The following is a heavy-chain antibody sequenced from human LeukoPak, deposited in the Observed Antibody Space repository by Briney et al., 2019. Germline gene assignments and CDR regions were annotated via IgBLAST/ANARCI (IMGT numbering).Heavy chain of an antibody. CDR1: GFTFSSYA. CDR2: ISYDGSNK. D-gene: IGHD3-9*01. Sequence: GGSLRLSCAASGFTFSSYAMHWVRQAPGKGLEWVAVISYDGSNKYYADSVKGRFTISRDNSKNTLYLQMNSLRAEDTAVYYCAKYAGITIFWLLSAGWFDPWGQGTLVTVSS. V-gene: IGHV3-30-3*02. J-gene: IGHJ5*02. CDR3: AKYAGITIFWLLSAGWFDP.